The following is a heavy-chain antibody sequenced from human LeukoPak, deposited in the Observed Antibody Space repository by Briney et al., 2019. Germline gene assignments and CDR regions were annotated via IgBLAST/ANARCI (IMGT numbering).Heavy chain of an antibody. CDR3: ASMVRGVIFDY. CDR2: ISSSGSTI. J-gene: IGHJ4*02. V-gene: IGHV3-11*01. CDR1: GFTFSDYY. D-gene: IGHD3-10*01. Sequence: GGSLRLSCAASGFTFSDYYMSWIRQAPGKGLEWVSYISSSGSTIYYADSVKGRFTIPRDNAKNSLYLQMNSLRAEDTAVYYCASMVRGVIFDYWGQGTLVTVSS.